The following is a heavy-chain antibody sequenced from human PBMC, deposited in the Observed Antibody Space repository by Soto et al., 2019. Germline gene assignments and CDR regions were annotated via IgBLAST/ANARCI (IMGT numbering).Heavy chain of an antibody. V-gene: IGHV3-30*18. CDR3: AKPTVAGSNDLDY. CDR2: ISYDASNK. J-gene: IGHJ4*02. Sequence: QVQLVESGGGVVQPGRSLRLSCAASGFIFSTSGMHWVRQVPGKGLEWVAVISYDASNKYYADSVKGRFTISRDNSKNTLYLQMNSLRAEDTAVYYCAKPTVAGSNDLDYWGQGTLVTVSS. D-gene: IGHD6-19*01. CDR1: GFIFSTSG.